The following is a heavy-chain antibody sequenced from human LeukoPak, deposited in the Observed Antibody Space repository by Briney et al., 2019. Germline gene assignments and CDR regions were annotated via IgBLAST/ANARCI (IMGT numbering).Heavy chain of an antibody. D-gene: IGHD2/OR15-2a*01. CDR1: GFTFSSYE. CDR3: ARERTTIVSGTTIGAY. V-gene: IGHV3-48*03. CDR2: ITGSGDTI. Sequence: PGGSLRLSCSASGFTFSSYEMNWVRQAPGKGLEWISYITGSGDTIYCADSVKGRFTISRDNAKNSLFLQMNSLTADDTAVYYCARERTTIVSGTTIGAYWGQGTLVTVSS. J-gene: IGHJ4*02.